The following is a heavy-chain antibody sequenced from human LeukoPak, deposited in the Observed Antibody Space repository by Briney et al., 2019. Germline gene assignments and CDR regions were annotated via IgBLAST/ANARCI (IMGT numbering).Heavy chain of an antibody. CDR2: IYHSGST. CDR1: GGSISSGGYS. J-gene: IGHJ3*02. Sequence: SETLSLTCAVSGGSISSGGYSWSWIRQPPGKGLERIGYIYHSGSTYYNPSLKSRVTISVDRSKNQFSLKLSSVTAADTAVYYCARVLYSGYDWNDAFDIWGQGTMVTVSS. CDR3: ARVLYSGYDWNDAFDI. D-gene: IGHD5-12*01. V-gene: IGHV4-30-2*01.